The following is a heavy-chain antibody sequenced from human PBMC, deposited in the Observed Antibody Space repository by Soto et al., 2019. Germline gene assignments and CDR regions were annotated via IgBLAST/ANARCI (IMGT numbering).Heavy chain of an antibody. CDR3: TRHGTTNYGSGNHDY. CDR2: IRSKANSYAT. Sequence: GGSLRLSCAASGFTFSGSAMHWVRQASGKGLEWVGRIRSKANSYATAYAASVKGRFTISRDDSKNTAYLQMNSLKTEDTAVYYCTRHGTTNYGSGNHDYWGQGTLVTVSS. D-gene: IGHD3-10*01. V-gene: IGHV3-73*01. CDR1: GFTFSGSA. J-gene: IGHJ4*02.